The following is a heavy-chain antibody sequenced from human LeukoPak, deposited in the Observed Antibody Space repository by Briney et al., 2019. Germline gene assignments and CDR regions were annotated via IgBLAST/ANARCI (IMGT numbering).Heavy chain of an antibody. CDR2: ISGSGGAT. Sequence: PGGSLRLSCAASGFTFSSYAMSWVRLGPGKGLEWVSGISGSGGATYYADSVKGRFTISRDNSKNTLYLQMNSLRAEDTAVYYCAKGITVRSYYFDYWGQGTLVTVSS. D-gene: IGHD1-14*01. V-gene: IGHV3-23*01. J-gene: IGHJ4*02. CDR1: GFTFSSYA. CDR3: AKGITVRSYYFDY.